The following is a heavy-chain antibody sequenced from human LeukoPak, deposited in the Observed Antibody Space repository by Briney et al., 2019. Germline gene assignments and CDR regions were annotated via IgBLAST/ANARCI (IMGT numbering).Heavy chain of an antibody. Sequence: GGSLRLSCAASGFSLSSYWMSWVRQAPGKGLEWVATINEDEREKYFVASVKGRFTIYRDNAKNTLYLQMNSLRAEDTAVYYCAKFPKWELPLLDYWGQGTLVTVSS. J-gene: IGHJ4*02. CDR3: AKFPKWELPLLDY. CDR1: GFSLSSYW. V-gene: IGHV3-7*03. CDR2: INEDEREK. D-gene: IGHD1-26*01.